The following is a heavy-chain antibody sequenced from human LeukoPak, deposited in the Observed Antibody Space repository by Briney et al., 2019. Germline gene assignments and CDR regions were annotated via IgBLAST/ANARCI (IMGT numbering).Heavy chain of an antibody. V-gene: IGHV3-21*01. CDR3: ARSFYDSSGYPNFDY. D-gene: IGHD3-22*01. CDR2: ISSGSSYI. Sequence: GGSLRLSCAASGYTFSSYSVNWVRQAPGEGLEWVSFISSGSSYIYYGDSVKGRFTISRDNAKKSLYLQMNSLRAEDTAVYFCARSFYDSSGYPNFDYWGQGTLVTVSS. J-gene: IGHJ4*02. CDR1: GYTFSSYS.